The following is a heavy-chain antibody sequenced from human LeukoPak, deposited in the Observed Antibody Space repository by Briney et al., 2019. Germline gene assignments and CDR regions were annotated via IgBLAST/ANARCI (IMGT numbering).Heavy chain of an antibody. Sequence: GGSLRLSCAASGFTFSSYAMHWVRQAPGKGLEYVSAISSNGGSTYYANSVKGRFTISRDNAKNSLYLQMNSLRAEDTAVYYCARAKPQYYYYYMDVWGKGTTVTVSS. CDR2: ISSNGGST. CDR1: GFTFSSYA. J-gene: IGHJ6*03. CDR3: ARAKPQYYYYYMDV. V-gene: IGHV3-64*01.